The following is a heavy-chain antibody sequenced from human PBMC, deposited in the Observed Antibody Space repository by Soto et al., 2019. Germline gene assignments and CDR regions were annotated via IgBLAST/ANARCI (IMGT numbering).Heavy chain of an antibody. D-gene: IGHD5-18*01. CDR3: TKSDRGHNYAFY. CDR1: GGSISSYY. Sequence: SETLSLTCTVSGGSISSYYWSWIRQPPGKGLEWIGYIYYSGSTNYNPSLKSRVTISVDTSKNQFSLKLSSVTAADTAVYYCTKSDRGHNYAFYWGPGTLVTVSS. V-gene: IGHV4-59*01. CDR2: IYYSGST. J-gene: IGHJ4*02.